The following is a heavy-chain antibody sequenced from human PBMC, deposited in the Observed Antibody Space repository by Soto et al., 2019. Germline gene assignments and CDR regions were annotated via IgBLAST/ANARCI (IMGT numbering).Heavy chain of an antibody. V-gene: IGHV4-34*01. CDR3: ARDLGSSWFDY. Sequence: PSETLSLTCAVYGGSFSGYYWSWIRQPPGKGLEWIGEINHSGSTNYNPSLKSRVTISVDTSKNQFSLKLSSVTAADTAVYYCARDLGSSWFDYWGQGTLVTVSS. CDR1: GGSFSGYY. CDR2: INHSGST. J-gene: IGHJ4*02. D-gene: IGHD6-13*01.